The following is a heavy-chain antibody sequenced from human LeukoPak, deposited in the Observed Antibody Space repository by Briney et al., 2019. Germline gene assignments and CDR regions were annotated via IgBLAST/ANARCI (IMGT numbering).Heavy chain of an antibody. D-gene: IGHD2-2*02. CDR1: GYTFTSYY. J-gene: IGHJ4*02. CDR3: ARDLGGYCSSTSCYKIPFSFDY. Sequence: ASVKVSCKASGYTFTSYYMHWVRQAPGQGLEWMGIINPSGGSTSYAQKFQGRVTMTRDTSTSTVYMELSSLRSEDTAVYYCARDLGGYCSSTSCYKIPFSFDYWGQGTLVTVSS. V-gene: IGHV1-46*01. CDR2: INPSGGST.